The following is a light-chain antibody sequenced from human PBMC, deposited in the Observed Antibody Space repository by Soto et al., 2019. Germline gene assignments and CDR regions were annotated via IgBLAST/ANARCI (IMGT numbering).Light chain of an antibody. J-gene: IGLJ1*01. CDR1: SSDVGLYNY. CDR3: SSFATSSTYA. V-gene: IGLV2-14*01. Sequence: QSVLTQPASVSGSPGQSIAISCTGTSSDVGLYNYVSWYQQHPGKVPKLIIYDVTNRPSGVSDRFSGSKSGNTASLTISWLQADDEADYYCSSFATSSTYAFGTGTKVTGL. CDR2: DVT.